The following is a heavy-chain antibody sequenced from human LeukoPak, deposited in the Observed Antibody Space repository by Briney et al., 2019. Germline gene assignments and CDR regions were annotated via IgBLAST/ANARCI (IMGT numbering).Heavy chain of an antibody. CDR3: ARGHYGDYSYYYYYYMDV. V-gene: IGHV3-11*04. D-gene: IGHD4-17*01. J-gene: IGHJ6*03. Sequence: PGGSLRLSCAASGFTFSDYYMSWIRQAPGKGLEWVSYISSSGSTIYYADSVKGRFTISRDNAKNSLYLQMNSLRAEDTAVYYCARGHYGDYSYYYYYYMDVWGKGTTVTVSS. CDR2: ISSSGSTI. CDR1: GFTFSDYY.